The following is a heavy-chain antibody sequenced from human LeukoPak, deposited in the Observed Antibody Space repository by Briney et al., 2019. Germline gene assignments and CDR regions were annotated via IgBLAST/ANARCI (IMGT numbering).Heavy chain of an antibody. CDR1: GYTFTGYY. J-gene: IGHJ4*02. CDR2: INPNSGGT. Sequence: ALVKVSCKASGYTFTGYYMHWVRQAPGQGLEWMGWINPNSGGTNYAQKFQGRVTMTRDTSISTAYMELSRLRSDDTAVYYCARGHDILTGYDYWGQGTLVTVSS. V-gene: IGHV1-2*02. D-gene: IGHD3-9*01. CDR3: ARGHDILTGYDY.